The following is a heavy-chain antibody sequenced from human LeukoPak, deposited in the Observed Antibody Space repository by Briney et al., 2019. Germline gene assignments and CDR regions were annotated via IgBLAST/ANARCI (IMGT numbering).Heavy chain of an antibody. Sequence: GASVKVSCMASGYTFTSYDINWVRQATGQGLEWMGWMNPNSGNTGYAQKFQGRVTMTRDTSTSTVYMELSSLRSEDTAVYYCARPLVTLKDYYYGMDVWGQGTTVTVSS. V-gene: IGHV1-8*02. CDR2: MNPNSGNT. CDR1: GYTFTSYD. J-gene: IGHJ6*02. CDR3: ARPLVTLKDYYYGMDV. D-gene: IGHD3-9*01.